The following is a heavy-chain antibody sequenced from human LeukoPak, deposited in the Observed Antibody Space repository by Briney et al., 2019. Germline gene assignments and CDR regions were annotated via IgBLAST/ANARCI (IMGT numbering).Heavy chain of an antibody. J-gene: IGHJ4*02. Sequence: SETLSLTCTVSGGSISSYYWSWIRQPPGKGLEWIGYIYYSGSTNYNPSPKSRVTISVDTSKNQFSLKLSSVTAADTAVYYCARDSLSVRLSYWGQGTLVTVSS. CDR1: GGSISSYY. CDR3: ARDSLSVRLSY. CDR2: IYYSGST. V-gene: IGHV4-59*01.